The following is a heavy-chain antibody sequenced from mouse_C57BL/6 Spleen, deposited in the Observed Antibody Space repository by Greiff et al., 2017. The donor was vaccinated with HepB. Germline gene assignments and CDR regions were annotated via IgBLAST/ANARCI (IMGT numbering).Heavy chain of an antibody. Sequence: EVQVVESGGGLVQPGGSLKLSCAASGFTFSDYGMAWVRQAPRKGPEWVAFISNLAYSIYYADTVTGRFTISRENAKNTLYLEMSSLRSEDTAMYYCARQSSTEYFDYWGQGTTLTVSS. D-gene: IGHD4-1*02. V-gene: IGHV5-15*01. CDR2: ISNLAYSI. J-gene: IGHJ2*01. CDR1: GFTFSDYG. CDR3: ARQSSTEYFDY.